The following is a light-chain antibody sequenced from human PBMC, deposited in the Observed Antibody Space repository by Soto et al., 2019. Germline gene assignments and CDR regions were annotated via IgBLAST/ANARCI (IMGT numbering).Light chain of an antibody. Sequence: QSALTQPASVSGSPGQSNTISCTGTSSDVGGYNYVSWYQQHPGKAPKLMIYDVNNRPSGVSDRFSGSKSGNTASLTISGLQAEDEADYFCSSYTSSNTLYVLGAGTKLTVL. CDR2: DVN. CDR1: SSDVGGYNY. CDR3: SSYTSSNTLYV. V-gene: IGLV2-14*01. J-gene: IGLJ1*01.